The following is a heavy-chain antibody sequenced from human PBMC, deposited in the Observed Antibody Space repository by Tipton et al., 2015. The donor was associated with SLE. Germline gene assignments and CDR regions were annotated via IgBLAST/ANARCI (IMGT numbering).Heavy chain of an antibody. J-gene: IGHJ5*02. CDR3: VTSGYYYGSGKKFDP. V-gene: IGHV3-64D*09. D-gene: IGHD3-10*01. Sequence: GSLRLSCSASGFTFSSYAMHWVRQAPGKGLEYVSAISSNGGSTCYADSVKGRFTISRDNSKNTLYLQMSSLRAEDTAVYYCVTSGYYYGSGKKFDPWGQGTLVTVSS. CDR2: ISSNGGST. CDR1: GFTFSSYA.